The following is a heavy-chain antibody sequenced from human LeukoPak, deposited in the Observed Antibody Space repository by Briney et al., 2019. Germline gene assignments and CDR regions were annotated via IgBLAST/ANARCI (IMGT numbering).Heavy chain of an antibody. J-gene: IGHJ4*02. CDR3: ARDIPWIVVVPAAMRDY. V-gene: IGHV1-2*02. Sequence: ASVKVSCNASGYTFTGYYMHWVRQAPGQGLEWMGWINPNSGGTNYAQKFQGRVTMTRDTSISTAYMELSRLRSDDTAVYYCARDIPWIVVVPAAMRDYWGQGTLVTVSS. D-gene: IGHD2-2*01. CDR1: GYTFTGYY. CDR2: INPNSGGT.